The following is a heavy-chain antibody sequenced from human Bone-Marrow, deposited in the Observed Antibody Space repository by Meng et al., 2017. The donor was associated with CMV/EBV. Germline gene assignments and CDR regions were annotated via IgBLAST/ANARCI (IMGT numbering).Heavy chain of an antibody. J-gene: IGHJ4*02. CDR1: GGSISSRSW. CDR2: IYHSGST. Sequence: SGGSISSRSWRGWVQQPPGKGLEWIGEIYHSGSTNYNPSLKGRVTISVDKSKNQFSLKLSSVTAADTAVYYCARVSGYSYGWGVYFDYWGQGTLVTVSS. D-gene: IGHD5-18*01. CDR3: ARVSGYSYGWGVYFDY. V-gene: IGHV4-4*02.